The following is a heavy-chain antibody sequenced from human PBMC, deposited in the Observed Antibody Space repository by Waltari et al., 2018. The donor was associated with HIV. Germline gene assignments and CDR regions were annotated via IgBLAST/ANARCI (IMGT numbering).Heavy chain of an antibody. V-gene: IGHV3-33*01. Sequence: QVQLVESGGGVVQPGRSLRLSCAASGFTFSSCGMHWVRQAPGKGVVWVAVIWEYGSKKYYVGPVQGRFTISRDNSKNTLYRQMNSLRAEYTAVYYCARGIPQSNWGHYYFGMDVWGQGTTVTVSS. CDR3: ARGIPQSNWGHYYFGMDV. J-gene: IGHJ6*02. D-gene: IGHD7-27*01. CDR2: IWEYGSKK. CDR1: GFTFSSCG.